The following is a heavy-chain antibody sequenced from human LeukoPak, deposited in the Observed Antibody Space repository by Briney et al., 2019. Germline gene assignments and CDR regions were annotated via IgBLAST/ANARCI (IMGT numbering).Heavy chain of an antibody. Sequence: LSETLSLTCSVSGASFSTNYWSWIRQPPGRGLEWIGYVFDSGSTNYNPSLKSRVTISVNTSTKQFSLRLSSVTAADTAVYYCARLYQQSKWKYYYYYMDVWGKGTAVTVSS. V-gene: IGHV4-59*01. D-gene: IGHD1-1*01. CDR2: VFDSGST. J-gene: IGHJ6*03. CDR1: GASFSTNY. CDR3: ARLYQQSKWKYYYYYMDV.